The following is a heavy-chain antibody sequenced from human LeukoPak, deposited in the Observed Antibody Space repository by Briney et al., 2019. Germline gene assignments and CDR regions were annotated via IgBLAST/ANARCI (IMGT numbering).Heavy chain of an antibody. Sequence: PGGSLRLSCAASGFTFSSNSMNWVRQAPGKGLEWVSSISSNSSYIYYADSVKGRFTISRDNAKNSLYLQMNSLRAEDTAVYYCARAWITMVRGGNFDYWGQGTLVTVPS. CDR2: ISSNSSYI. V-gene: IGHV3-21*01. J-gene: IGHJ4*02. D-gene: IGHD3-10*01. CDR3: ARAWITMVRGGNFDY. CDR1: GFTFSSNS.